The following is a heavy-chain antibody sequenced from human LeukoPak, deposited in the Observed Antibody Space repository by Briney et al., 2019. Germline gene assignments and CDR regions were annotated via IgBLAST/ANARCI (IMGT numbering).Heavy chain of an antibody. D-gene: IGHD6-19*01. CDR2: ISYDGSNK. Sequence: GRSLRLSCAASGFTFSSYGMHWVRQAPGKGLEWVAVISYDGSNKYYADSVKGRFTISGDNSKNTLYLQMNSLRAEDTAVYYCARGRRMNSSGLNWFDPWGQGTLVTVSS. V-gene: IGHV3-30*03. CDR3: ARGRRMNSSGLNWFDP. J-gene: IGHJ5*02. CDR1: GFTFSSYG.